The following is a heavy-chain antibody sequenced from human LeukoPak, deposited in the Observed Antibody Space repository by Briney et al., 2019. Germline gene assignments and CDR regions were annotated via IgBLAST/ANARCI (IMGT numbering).Heavy chain of an antibody. CDR1: GFTFSSYA. Sequence: GGSLRLSCAASGFTFSSYAMHWVRQAPGKGLEWAAVISYDGNNKYYADSVKGRFTISRDNSKNTLYLQMNSLRDEDTAMYYCAKEGTAMASSYFDYWGQGTLITVSS. CDR3: AKEGTAMASSYFDY. D-gene: IGHD5-18*01. J-gene: IGHJ4*02. CDR2: ISYDGNNK. V-gene: IGHV3-30-3*01.